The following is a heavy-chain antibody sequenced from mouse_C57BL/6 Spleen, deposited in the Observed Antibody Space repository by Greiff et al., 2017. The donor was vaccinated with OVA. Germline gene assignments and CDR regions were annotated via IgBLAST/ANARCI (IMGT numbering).Heavy chain of an antibody. D-gene: IGHD3-2*02. CDR1: GYTFTSYG. J-gene: IGHJ2*01. Sequence: VKLMESGAELARPGASVKLSCKASGYTFTSYGISWVKQRTGQGLEWIGEIYPRSGNTYYNEKFKGKATLTADKSSSTAYMELRSLTSEDSAVFFCASPLDSSGAYDDWGQGTTLTVSS. V-gene: IGHV1-81*01. CDR3: ASPLDSSGAYDD. CDR2: IYPRSGNT.